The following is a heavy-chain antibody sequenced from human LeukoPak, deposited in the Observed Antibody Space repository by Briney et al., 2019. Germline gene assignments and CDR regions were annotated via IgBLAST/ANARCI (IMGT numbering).Heavy chain of an antibody. V-gene: IGHV4-61*02. CDR1: GGSISSGSYY. CDR3: ARDQEGWFDP. CDR2: IYTSGST. Sequence: KPSETLSLTCTVSGGSISSGSYYWSWIRQPAGKGLEWIGRIYTSGSTNYNPSLKSRVTMSVDTSKNQFSLKLSSVTAADTAVYYCARDQEGWFDPWGQGTLVTVSS. J-gene: IGHJ5*02.